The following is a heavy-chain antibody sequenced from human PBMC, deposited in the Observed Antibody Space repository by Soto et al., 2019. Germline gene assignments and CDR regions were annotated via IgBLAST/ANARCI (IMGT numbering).Heavy chain of an antibody. CDR1: GYTFTTFG. CDR2: ISTHNGDT. Sequence: ASVKVSCKASGYTFTTFGISWVRQAPGQGLEWMGWISTHNGDTKYAQKFQGRVTMTTDTSTSTAYMELRSLRSDDTAVYHCAREYCSGGSCYGVDYWGPGALVTVSS. V-gene: IGHV1-18*01. CDR3: AREYCSGGSCYGVDY. D-gene: IGHD2-15*01. J-gene: IGHJ4*02.